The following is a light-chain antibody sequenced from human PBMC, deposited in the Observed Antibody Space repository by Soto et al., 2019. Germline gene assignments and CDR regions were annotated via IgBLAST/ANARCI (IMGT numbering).Light chain of an antibody. CDR2: WAS. Sequence: DIVMTQSPDSLAVSLGERATINCKSSQSVLYSSNNKNYLAWYQQKPGQPPKLLIYWASTRESGVPDRFSGSGSGTDFTLTISSLQPEDVAAYYCQKYNSAPLTFGGGTK. J-gene: IGKJ4*01. CDR3: QKYNSAPLT. CDR1: QSVLYSSNNKNY. V-gene: IGKV4-1*01.